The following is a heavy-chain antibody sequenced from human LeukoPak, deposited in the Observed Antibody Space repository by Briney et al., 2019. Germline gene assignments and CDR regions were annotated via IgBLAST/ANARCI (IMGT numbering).Heavy chain of an antibody. CDR3: AKDFLGVRGVPYYYYGMDV. CDR1: GFTFSSYG. D-gene: IGHD3-10*01. J-gene: IGHJ6*02. V-gene: IGHV3-30*18. Sequence: GGSLRLSCAASGFTFSSYGMHWVRQAPGKGLEWVAVISYDGSNKYYADSVKGRFTISRDNSKNTLYLQMNSLRAEDTAVYYCAKDFLGVRGVPYYYYGMDVWGQGTTVTVSS. CDR2: ISYDGSNK.